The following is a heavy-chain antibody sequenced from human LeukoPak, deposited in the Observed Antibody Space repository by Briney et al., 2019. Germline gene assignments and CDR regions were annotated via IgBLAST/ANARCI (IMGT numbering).Heavy chain of an antibody. V-gene: IGHV1-69*05. CDR3: ASTTGRCSSTSCYTFDY. CDR1: GGTFSSYA. CDR2: IIPIFGTA. D-gene: IGHD2-2*02. J-gene: IGHJ4*02. Sequence: SVKVSCKASGGTFSSYAISRVRQAPGQGLEWMGGIIPIFGTANYAQKFQGRVTIATDESTSTAYMELSSLRSEDTAVYYCASTTGRCSSTSCYTFDYWGQGTLVTVSS.